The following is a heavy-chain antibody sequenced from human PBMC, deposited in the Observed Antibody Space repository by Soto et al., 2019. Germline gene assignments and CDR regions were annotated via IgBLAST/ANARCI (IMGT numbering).Heavy chain of an antibody. J-gene: IGHJ4*02. CDR3: ARGDYGTGGYPFPYFDY. CDR2: INPDSGAT. CDR1: GYSFTGYY. V-gene: IGHV1-2*02. Sequence: HENLVQSGAEVTRPGASLKVSCKASGYSFTGYYIHWVRQAPGQGLEWMGWINPDSGATNYAQNFQGRVTLTSDTSISTASMDLTSLTSDDTAVYYCARGDYGTGGYPFPYFDYWGQGTLVIVSS. D-gene: IGHD2-8*02.